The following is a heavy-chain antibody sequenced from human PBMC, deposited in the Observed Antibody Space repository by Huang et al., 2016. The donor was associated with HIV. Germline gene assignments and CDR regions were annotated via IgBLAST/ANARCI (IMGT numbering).Heavy chain of an antibody. CDR2: ISYEGSNK. D-gene: IGHD2-8*01. Sequence: QVQLVESGGGVVQPGRSLRLSCAASGFTFSSYAMNWVRQGPGKGLEWVAVISYEGSNKYYADSVKGRFTISRDNSKNTLYLQMNSLRAEDTAVYYCARGSRSNGVSSFDYWGQGTLVTVSS. J-gene: IGHJ4*02. CDR3: ARGSRSNGVSSFDY. CDR1: GFTFSSYA. V-gene: IGHV3-30-3*01.